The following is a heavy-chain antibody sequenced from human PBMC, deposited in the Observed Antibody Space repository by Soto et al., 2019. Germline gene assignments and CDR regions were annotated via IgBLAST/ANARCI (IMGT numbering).Heavy chain of an antibody. D-gene: IGHD2-2*01. CDR1: GGSISSGGYY. J-gene: IGHJ3*02. V-gene: IGHV4-31*03. CDR2: IYYSGST. Sequence: SETLSLTCTVSGGSISSGGYYWSWIRQHPGKGLEWIGYIYYSGSTYYNPSLKSRVTISVDTSKNQFSLKLSSVTAADTAVYYCARVETDIVVVPAALGAFDIWGQGTMVTVS. CDR3: ARVETDIVVVPAALGAFDI.